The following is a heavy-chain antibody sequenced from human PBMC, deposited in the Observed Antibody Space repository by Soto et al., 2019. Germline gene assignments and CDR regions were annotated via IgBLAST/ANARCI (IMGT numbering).Heavy chain of an antibody. CDR1: VGSFSSGSYY. Sequence: SETLSLTCTVPVGSFSSGSYYWRWIRQPPGKGLEWIGYIYYSGSTNYNPSLKSRVTISVDTSKNQFSLKLSSVTAADTAVYYCARDHYYDSSGPYPRAGFDPWGQGTLVTVSS. V-gene: IGHV4-61*01. CDR3: ARDHYYDSSGPYPRAGFDP. J-gene: IGHJ5*02. D-gene: IGHD3-22*01. CDR2: IYYSGST.